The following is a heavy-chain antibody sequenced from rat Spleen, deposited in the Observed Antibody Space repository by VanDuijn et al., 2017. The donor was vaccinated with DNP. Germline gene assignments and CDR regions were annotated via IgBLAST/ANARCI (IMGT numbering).Heavy chain of an antibody. CDR3: ARQRYYSGFDY. D-gene: IGHD1-1*01. J-gene: IGHJ2*01. CDR1: GFTFSDYY. CDR2: ISYDGGST. Sequence: EVQLVESGGGLVQPGRSLKLSCAASGFTFSDYYMAWVRQAPTKGLEWVAYISYDGGSTDYGDSVKGRFTISRDNAKSTLYLQMDSLGSEDTATYYCARQRYYSGFDYWGQGVMVTVSS. V-gene: IGHV5-7*01.